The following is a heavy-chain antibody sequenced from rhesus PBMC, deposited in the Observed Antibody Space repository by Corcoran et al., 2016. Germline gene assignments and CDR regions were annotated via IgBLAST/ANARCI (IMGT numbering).Heavy chain of an antibody. Sequence: QLQLQESGPGLVKPSETLSLTCAVSGGSISCNYWRWLPQHPRKGLEGIGGISGSGGSTDYNPSPNNRVTISTITSNNQYSLKLRSLTAADTAVYYWARDQYGGIAAVNFDYWGQGVLVTVSS. CDR2: ISGSGGST. V-gene: IGHV4-173*01. CDR1: GGSISCNY. CDR3: ARDQYGGIAAVNFDY. D-gene: IGHD5-36*02. J-gene: IGHJ4*01.